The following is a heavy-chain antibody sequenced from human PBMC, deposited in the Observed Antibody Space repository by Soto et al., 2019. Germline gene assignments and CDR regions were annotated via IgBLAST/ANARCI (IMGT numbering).Heavy chain of an antibody. J-gene: IGHJ6*02. CDR3: AAPTRTTGTTELYYYYGMDV. CDR1: GFTFTSSA. Sequence: SVKVSCKASGFTFTSSAVQWVRQARGQRLEWIGWIVVGSGNTNYAQKFQERVTITRDMSTSTAYMELSSLRSEDTAVYYCAAPTRTTGTTELYYYYGMDVWGQGATVTVSS. V-gene: IGHV1-58*01. D-gene: IGHD1-1*01. CDR2: IVVGSGNT.